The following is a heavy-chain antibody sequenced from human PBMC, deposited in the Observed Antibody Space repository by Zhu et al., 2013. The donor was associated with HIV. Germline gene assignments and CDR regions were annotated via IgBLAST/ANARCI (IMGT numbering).Heavy chain of an antibody. D-gene: IGHD2-15*01. J-gene: IGHJ6*02. CDR1: GGTFSSYA. V-gene: IGHV1-69*01. Sequence: QVQLVQSGAEVKKPGSSVKVSCKASGGTFSSYAISWVRQAPGQGLEWMGGIIPIFGTANYAQKFQGRVTITADESTSTAYMELSSLRSEDTAVYYCASGYCSGGSCYYRGYYGMDVWGQGTTVTVSS. CDR2: IIPIFGTA. CDR3: ASGYCSGGSCYYRGYYGMDV.